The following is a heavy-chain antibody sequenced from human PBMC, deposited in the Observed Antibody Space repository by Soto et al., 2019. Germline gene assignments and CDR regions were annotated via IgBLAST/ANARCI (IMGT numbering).Heavy chain of an antibody. Sequence: EVQLLESGGGLVQPGGSLRLSCAVSGFSFSTYAMSWVRQAPGKGLEWVSGISAGGGNTYYADSVRGRFTISRDNSKDTLSLQLTSLRAEDTAFYYCAKHAEYQLVSWFDPWGQGTLVTVSS. CDR2: ISAGGGNT. V-gene: IGHV3-23*01. CDR3: AKHAEYQLVSWFDP. J-gene: IGHJ5*02. D-gene: IGHD2-2*01. CDR1: GFSFSTYA.